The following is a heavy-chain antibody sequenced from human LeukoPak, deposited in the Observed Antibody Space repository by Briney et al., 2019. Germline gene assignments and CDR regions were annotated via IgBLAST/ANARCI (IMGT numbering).Heavy chain of an antibody. CDR1: GGPISNTHW. CDR3: ARVVAVAGLHAFDL. CDR2: IYHAGST. D-gene: IGHD6-19*01. V-gene: IGHV4-4*02. Sequence: SATPSLTCAVSGGPISNTHWWSWVRQPPGKGLEWIGEIYHAGSTNYSPSLKSRVTISIDKSNNELSLNVTSVTAADTAMYYCARVVAVAGLHAFDLWGQGTLVIVSS. J-gene: IGHJ3*01.